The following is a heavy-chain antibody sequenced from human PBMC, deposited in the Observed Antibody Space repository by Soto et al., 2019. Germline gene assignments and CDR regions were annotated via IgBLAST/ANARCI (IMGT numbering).Heavy chain of an antibody. CDR3: ARERGYSGYEFDY. CDR1: GGSISSGGYY. CDR2: IYYSGST. V-gene: IGHV4-31*03. Sequence: SETLSLTCTVSGGSISSGGYYWSWIRQHPGKGLEWIGYIYYSGSTYYNPSLKSRVTISVDTSKNQFSLKLSSVTAADTAVYYCARERGYSGYEFDYWGQGTLVTVSS. D-gene: IGHD5-12*01. J-gene: IGHJ4*02.